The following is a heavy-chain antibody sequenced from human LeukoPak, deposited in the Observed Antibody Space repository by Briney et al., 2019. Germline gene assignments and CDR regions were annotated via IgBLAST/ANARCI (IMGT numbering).Heavy chain of an antibody. CDR2: IYTSGST. V-gene: IGHV4-4*07. CDR3: AAASTVVTTFDY. J-gene: IGHJ4*02. Sequence: SETLSLTCTVSGGSISSYYWSWIRQPAGKGLEWIGCIYTSGSTNYNPSLKSRVTMSVDTSKNQFSLKLSSVTAADTAVYYCAAASTVVTTFDYWGQGTLVTVSS. CDR1: GGSISSYY. D-gene: IGHD4-23*01.